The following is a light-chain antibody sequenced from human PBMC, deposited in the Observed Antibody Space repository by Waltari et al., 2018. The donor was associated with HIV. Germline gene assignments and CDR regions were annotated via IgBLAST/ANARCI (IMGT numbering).Light chain of an antibody. CDR1: SSTIGSTT. CDR2: SNN. V-gene: IGLV1-44*01. J-gene: IGLJ3*02. Sequence: QSVLTQPPSASGTPGQRVTISCSGSSSTIGSTTVNWYQQLPGTAPKLLIHSNNQRPSGVPGRFSGSKAGTSASLAISGLQSEDEADYYCAAWDDSLRVFGGGTKLTVL. CDR3: AAWDDSLRV.